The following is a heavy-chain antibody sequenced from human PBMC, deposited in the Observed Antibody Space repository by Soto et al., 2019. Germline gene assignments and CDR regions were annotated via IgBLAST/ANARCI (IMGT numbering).Heavy chain of an antibody. CDR1: GFTFSSYW. V-gene: IGHV3-74*01. J-gene: IGHJ4*02. Sequence: EVQLVESGGDLVQPGGSLRLSCAASGFTFSSYWMHWVRQAPGKGLVWVSRINLDGTSTKYADSVKGRFTISRDNAKNTVDLQMNSLSAEDTAVYYCVRERYRSFYFDYWGQGTLATVSS. CDR2: INLDGTST. D-gene: IGHD1-1*01. CDR3: VRERYRSFYFDY.